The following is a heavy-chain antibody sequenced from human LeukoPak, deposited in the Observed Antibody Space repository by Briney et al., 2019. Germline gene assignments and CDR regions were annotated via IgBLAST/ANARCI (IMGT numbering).Heavy chain of an antibody. Sequence: ASVKVSCKASGYTFTGYYMHWVRQAPGQGLEWMGWINPNSGGTNYAQKFQGRVTMTRDTSISTAYMELSRLRSDDTAVYYCARVGDAYCSSTSCYSKTYYFDYWGQGTLVTVSS. CDR3: ARVGDAYCSSTSCYSKTYYFDY. CDR1: GYTFTGYY. J-gene: IGHJ4*02. D-gene: IGHD2-2*01. V-gene: IGHV1-2*02. CDR2: INPNSGGT.